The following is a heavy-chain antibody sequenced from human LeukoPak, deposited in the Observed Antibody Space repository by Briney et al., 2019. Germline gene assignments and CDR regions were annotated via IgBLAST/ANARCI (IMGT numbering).Heavy chain of an antibody. CDR3: ARARYCSSTKCYGDY. CDR2: INTDTGNP. D-gene: IGHD2-2*01. J-gene: IGHJ4*02. V-gene: IGHV7-4-1*02. Sequence: GASVKVSCKASGYTFTSYAINWVRQAPGQGLEWMGWINTDTGNPTYAQGFTGRFVFSLDTSVCTAYLQISSLKAEDTAVYYCARARYCSSTKCYGDYWGQGTLVTVSS. CDR1: GYTFTSYA.